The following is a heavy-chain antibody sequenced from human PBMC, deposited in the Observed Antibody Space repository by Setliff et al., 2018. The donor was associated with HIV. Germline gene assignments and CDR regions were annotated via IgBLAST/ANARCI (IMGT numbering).Heavy chain of an antibody. CDR1: GSTFSSYA. CDR3: AKDDVPRDFDI. V-gene: IGHV1-3*01. CDR2: INAGHGKT. Sequence: ASVKVSCKASGSTFSSYAFHWVRQAPGQRLEWMGWINAGHGKTKYFADSVRSRFTVSRDNSKNTLYLEMNSLRAEDTAVYYCAKDDVPRDFDIWGQGTMVTVSS. J-gene: IGHJ3*02.